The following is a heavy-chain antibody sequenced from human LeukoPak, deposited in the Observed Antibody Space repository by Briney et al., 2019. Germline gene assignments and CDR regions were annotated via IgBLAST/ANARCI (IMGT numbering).Heavy chain of an antibody. V-gene: IGHV3-30*18. CDR2: ISDDGTNK. Sequence: GGSLRLSCAASGFTFSSYGMHWVRQTPDKGLEWVAVISDDGTNKHYADSLKGRFTISRDNSKDTLYLQMNSLRAEDTAVYYCAKGGSGSYYDRIDFWGQGTLVTASS. CDR1: GFTFSSYG. CDR3: AKGGSGSYYDRIDF. D-gene: IGHD1-26*01. J-gene: IGHJ4*02.